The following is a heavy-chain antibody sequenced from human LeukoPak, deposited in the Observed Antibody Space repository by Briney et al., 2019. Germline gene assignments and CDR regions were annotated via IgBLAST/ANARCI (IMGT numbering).Heavy chain of an antibody. D-gene: IGHD1-26*01. CDR2: ITNSGGTT. Sequence: GGSLRLSCAASGFSFSRYAMSWVRQAPGKGLEWVSGITNSGGTTYYADSVKGRFTISRDNSKNTLYLQMNSLRVEDTAVYYCAKIAETSGTYGQGFDYWGQGTLVTVSS. CDR1: GFSFSRYA. V-gene: IGHV3-23*01. J-gene: IGHJ4*02. CDR3: AKIAETSGTYGQGFDY.